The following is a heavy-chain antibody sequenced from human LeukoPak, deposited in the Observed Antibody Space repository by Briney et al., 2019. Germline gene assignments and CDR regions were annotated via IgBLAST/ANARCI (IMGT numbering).Heavy chain of an antibody. CDR3: TTDFYYDILTGYYEFDY. J-gene: IGHJ4*02. CDR2: IKSKTDGGTT. D-gene: IGHD3-9*01. Sequence: GGSLRLSCGASGFTFSTSAMSWVRHTPGKGLEWVGRIKSKTDGGTTDYAAPVKGRFTISRDDSKNTLYLQMNSLKTEDTAVYYCTTDFYYDILTGYYEFDYWGQGTLVTVSS. CDR1: GFTFSTSA. V-gene: IGHV3-15*01.